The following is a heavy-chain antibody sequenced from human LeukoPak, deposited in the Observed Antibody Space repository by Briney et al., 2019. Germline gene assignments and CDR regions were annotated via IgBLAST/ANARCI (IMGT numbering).Heavy chain of an antibody. CDR3: LKGGWATIGPPKD. J-gene: IGHJ4*02. Sequence: GGSLRLSCSAAGFTFRSHAMHWVRQAPGKGLEYVSTINDDGGLTYYADSVKGRFTISRDNSKNTVYLQMNDLRPDDSAVYHCLKGGWATIGPPKDWGQGTQVSVSS. D-gene: IGHD5-24*01. V-gene: IGHV3-64D*06. CDR1: GFTFRSHA. CDR2: INDDGGLT.